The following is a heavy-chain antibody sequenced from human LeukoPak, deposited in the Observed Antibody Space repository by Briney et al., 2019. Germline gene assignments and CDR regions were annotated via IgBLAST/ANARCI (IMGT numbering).Heavy chain of an antibody. D-gene: IGHD6-19*01. V-gene: IGHV3-74*01. J-gene: IGHJ3*02. Sequence: GGSLRLSCAASGFTFSSYWMHWVRHAPGEGLVWVSRIISDGSSTSYADSVKGRFTISRDNAKNTLFLQMNSLRAEDTALYYCAREDVDITVATSGAFDIWGQGTMVTVSS. CDR1: GFTFSSYW. CDR3: AREDVDITVATSGAFDI. CDR2: IISDGSST.